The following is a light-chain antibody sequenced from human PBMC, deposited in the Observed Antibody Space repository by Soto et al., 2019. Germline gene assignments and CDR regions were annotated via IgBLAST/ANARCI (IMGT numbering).Light chain of an antibody. CDR3: SSYAGTNTRYV. CDR2: EVT. J-gene: IGLJ1*01. CDR1: SGDIGGYNY. Sequence: QSALTQPPSASGSPGQSVTISCTGTSGDIGGYNYVSWFQHHPGKAPKLMIYEVTEWPSGVPDRFFGSKSGNTASLTVSGLQAEDEADYYCSSYAGTNTRYVFGTGTKLTVL. V-gene: IGLV2-8*01.